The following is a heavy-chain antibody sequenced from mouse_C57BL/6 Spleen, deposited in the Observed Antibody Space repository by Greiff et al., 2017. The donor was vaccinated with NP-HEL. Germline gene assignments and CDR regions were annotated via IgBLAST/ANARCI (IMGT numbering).Heavy chain of an antibody. CDR3: ARRYDYDEYYAMDY. V-gene: IGHV2-2*01. Sequence: VQLQQSGPGLVQPSQSLSITCTVSGFSLTSYGVHWVRQSTGKGLEWLGVLWSGGSTDYNAAFISRLSISKDNSKSQVFFKMNSLQADDTAIYYCARRYDYDEYYAMDYWGQGTSVTVSS. CDR1: GFSLTSYG. D-gene: IGHD2-4*01. J-gene: IGHJ4*01. CDR2: LWSGGST.